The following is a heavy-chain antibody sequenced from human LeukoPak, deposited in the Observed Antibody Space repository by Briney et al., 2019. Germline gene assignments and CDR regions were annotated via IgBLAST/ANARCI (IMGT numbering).Heavy chain of an antibody. J-gene: IGHJ5*02. D-gene: IGHD4-11*01. V-gene: IGHV3-23*01. Sequence: GGSLRLSCVASGFNFSDYAMNWVRQAPGKGLEWVSLIIASGGTPHYADSVNGRFAISGDNSKNTLSLQMSHLRHEDTARYYCAKDRYSNYGNWFDPWGQGTQVTVFS. CDR3: AKDRYSNYGNWFDP. CDR2: IIASGGTP. CDR1: GFNFSDYA.